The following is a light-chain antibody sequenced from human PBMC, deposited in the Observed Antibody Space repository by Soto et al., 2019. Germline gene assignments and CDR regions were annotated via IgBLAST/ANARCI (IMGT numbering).Light chain of an antibody. V-gene: IGKV1-39*01. J-gene: IGKJ5*01. CDR2: AAS. Sequence: DIQMTQSPSSLSASVGDRVTITCRASQSISIYLNWYQQKPGTAPKVLIYAASSLQSGVPSRFSGSGSGTDFTLTISSLQPEDFATYFCQQSYSTPSTFGQGTRLEIK. CDR3: QQSYSTPST. CDR1: QSISIY.